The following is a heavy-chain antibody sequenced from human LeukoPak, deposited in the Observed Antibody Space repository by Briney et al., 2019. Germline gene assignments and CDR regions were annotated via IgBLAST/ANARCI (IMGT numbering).Heavy chain of an antibody. CDR2: MYYSVST. D-gene: IGHD2-21*02. V-gene: IGHV4-59*08. J-gene: IGHJ3*02. CDR1: GGSIISYY. Sequence: SATLSLTCTVSGGSIISYYWSWLRGPQGKGLEWIGYMYYSVSTNYNPSLESRVSLSVDTSSNQFSLKLSSVTAADTAVYYCARGGNCGGDCYPHDAFDIWGQGTMVTVSS. CDR3: ARGGNCGGDCYPHDAFDI.